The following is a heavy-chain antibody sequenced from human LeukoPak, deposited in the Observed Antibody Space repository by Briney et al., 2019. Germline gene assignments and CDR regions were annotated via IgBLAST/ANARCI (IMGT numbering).Heavy chain of an antibody. CDR1: GGSISSSSYY. Sequence: PSETLSLTRTVSGGSISSSSYYWGWIRQPPGKGLEWIGSIYYSGSTYYNPSLKSRVTISVDTSKNQFSLKLSSVTAADTAVYYCARQRSSSWDPNHYYYYMDVWGKGTTVTVSS. CDR2: IYYSGST. D-gene: IGHD6-13*01. V-gene: IGHV4-39*01. J-gene: IGHJ6*03. CDR3: ARQRSSSWDPNHYYYYMDV.